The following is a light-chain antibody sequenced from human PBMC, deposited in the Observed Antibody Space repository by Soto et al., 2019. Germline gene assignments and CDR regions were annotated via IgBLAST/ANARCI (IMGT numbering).Light chain of an antibody. CDR3: MQRLQHHVT. CDR2: EVS. J-gene: IGKJ4*01. V-gene: IGKV2D-29*01. Sequence: DIVLTQTPLSLSVTPGQPASISCKSSQSLSHSDGKTYLYWYLPKPGQPPQLLMYEVSNRFSGVPDRFSGSGSGTDFTQKISRREAEDVGVYYCMQRLQHHVTFGGGTKGEIK. CDR1: QSLSHSDGKTY.